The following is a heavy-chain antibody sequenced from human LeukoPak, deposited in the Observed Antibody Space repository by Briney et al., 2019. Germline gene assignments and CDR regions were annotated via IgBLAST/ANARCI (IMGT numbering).Heavy chain of an antibody. CDR3: ARGHYGSSWGWFDP. V-gene: IGHV4-38-2*02. J-gene: IGHJ5*02. CDR2: FYHSGGT. CDR1: GYSNSSTYY. D-gene: IGHD3-16*01. Sequence: SETLSLTCSVSGYSNSSTYYWGWTRQPPGKGLEWIGSFYHSGGTYYNPSLKSRVTISVDTSKQQFSLKLSSVTAADTAVYFCARGHYGSSWGWFDPWGQGTLVTVSS.